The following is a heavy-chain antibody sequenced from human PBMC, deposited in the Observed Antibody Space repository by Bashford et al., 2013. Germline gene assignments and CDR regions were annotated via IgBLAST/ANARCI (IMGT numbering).Heavy chain of an antibody. CDR3: AREPLYCGGDCYGLLDY. Sequence: ETLSSTCAVYGGSFSGYYWNWIRQPQGRDWSGLGISITVGAPTTTLPQESSHHISRHVQRTSSPLKLSSVTAADTAVYYCAREPLYCGGDCYGLLDYWGPGNPWSPRLL. CDR1: GGSFSGYY. D-gene: IGHD2-21*01. CDR2: SITVGAP. J-gene: IGHJ4*03. V-gene: IGHV4-59*01.